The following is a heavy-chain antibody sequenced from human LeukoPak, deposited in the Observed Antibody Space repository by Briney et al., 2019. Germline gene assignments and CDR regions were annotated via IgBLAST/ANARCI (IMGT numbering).Heavy chain of an antibody. CDR1: GFTFSNYA. J-gene: IGHJ5*01. CDR3: VKTGGVFCRRYPPLDS. V-gene: IGHV3-23*01. Sequence: GGSLRLPCAVSGFTFSNYAMTWVRQAPGKGLEWVSGISGSGGNTYYADAVKGRFTIARDKAKKKLYLQIDSLRGENAAVYYWVKTGGVFCRRYPPLDSWGHGTLVTVSS. CDR2: ISGSGGNT. D-gene: IGHD3-16*01.